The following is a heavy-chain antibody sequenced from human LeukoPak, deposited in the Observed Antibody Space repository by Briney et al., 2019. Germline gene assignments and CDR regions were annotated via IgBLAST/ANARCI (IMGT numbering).Heavy chain of an antibody. V-gene: IGHV1-69*04. CDR2: IIPTLNKS. D-gene: IGHD3-10*01. J-gene: IGHJ4*02. CDR3: SRQLTVGGSYSVY. CDR1: GDLFNNYA. Sequence: ASVKVPCKTSGDLFNNYAISWARLAPGQGLEWLGRIIPTLNKSNYAQKFQHRVTITADKRTTTDHMEVNGLTSEDTAVYYCSRQLTVGGSYSVYWGQGTQVIVSS.